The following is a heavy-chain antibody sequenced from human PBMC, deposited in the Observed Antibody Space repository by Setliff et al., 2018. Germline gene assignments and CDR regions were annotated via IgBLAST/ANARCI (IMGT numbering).Heavy chain of an antibody. V-gene: IGHV1-18*01. J-gene: IGHJ4*02. CDR2: ISAYTGNA. CDR3: ARAPRLEWILPTFDY. CDR1: DYPFPSYG. Sequence: GASVKVSCKASDYPFPSYGISWVRQAPGQGPEWIGWISAYTGNADYAQNFQGRVTMTTDTSTNTAYMELRSLRSDDTAVYYCARAPRLEWILPTFDYWGQGTPVTVSS. D-gene: IGHD3-3*01.